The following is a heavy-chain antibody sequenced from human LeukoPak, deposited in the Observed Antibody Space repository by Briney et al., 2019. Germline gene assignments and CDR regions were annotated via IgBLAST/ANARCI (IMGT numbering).Heavy chain of an antibody. V-gene: IGHV4-61*02. CDR3: ARGEYYDILTGYIPDSAFDI. J-gene: IGHJ3*02. CDR2: IYTSGST. Sequence: PSQTLSLTCTVSGGSISSGSYYWSWIRQPAGKGLEWIGRIYTSGSTNYNPSLKSRVTMSVDTSKNQFSLKLSSVTAADTAVYYCARGEYYDILTGYIPDSAFDIWGQGTMVTVSS. CDR1: GGSISSGSYY. D-gene: IGHD3-9*01.